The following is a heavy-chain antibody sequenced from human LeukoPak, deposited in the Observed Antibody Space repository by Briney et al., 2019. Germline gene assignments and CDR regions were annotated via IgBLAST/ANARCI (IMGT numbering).Heavy chain of an antibody. D-gene: IGHD3-3*01. CDR2: IRYDASNQ. Sequence: GGSLGLSCAADGFTLSDYEMNWVRQAAGKGLEWVAFIRYDASNQYYADSVKGRFTISRDNSKNTLFLQMNSLSTEDTAVYYCAKDLSKELLYRRGMYYFDYWGQGTLLTVSS. CDR3: AKDLSKELLYRRGMYYFDY. CDR1: GFTLSDYE. V-gene: IGHV3-30*02. J-gene: IGHJ4*02.